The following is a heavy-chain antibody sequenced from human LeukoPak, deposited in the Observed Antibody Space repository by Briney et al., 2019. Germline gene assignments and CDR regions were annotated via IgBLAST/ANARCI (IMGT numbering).Heavy chain of an antibody. J-gene: IGHJ5*02. CDR3: ARGLHQSWFDP. V-gene: IGHV4-34*01. D-gene: IGHD2-2*01. CDR2: INHSGST. Sequence: SETLSLTCAVYGGSFSGYYWSWIRQPPGKGLEWIGEINHSGSTNYNPSLKSRVTISVDTSKNQFSLQLSSVTAEDTAVYYCARGLHQSWFDPWGQGTLVTVSS. CDR1: GGSFSGYY.